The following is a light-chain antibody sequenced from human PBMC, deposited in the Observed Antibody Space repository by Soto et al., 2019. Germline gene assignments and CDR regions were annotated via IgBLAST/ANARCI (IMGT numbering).Light chain of an antibody. V-gene: IGLV2-8*01. CDR3: SSYAASNNFV. Sequence: QSVLTQPPSASGSPGQSVTISCTGTSSDVGGYDYVSWYQQHAGKAPKLMIYEVTKRPSGVPDRFSGSKSGNTASLTVSWLQAEDEADYYCSSYAASNNFVFGTGTKVTVL. J-gene: IGLJ1*01. CDR1: SSDVGGYDY. CDR2: EVT.